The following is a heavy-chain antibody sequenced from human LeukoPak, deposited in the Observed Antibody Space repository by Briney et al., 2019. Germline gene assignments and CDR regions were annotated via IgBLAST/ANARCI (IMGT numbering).Heavy chain of an antibody. CDR1: GGTFSSYA. D-gene: IGHD5-24*01. V-gene: IGHV1-69*05. J-gene: IGHJ4*02. CDR3: ARDARDRRDGYNYYFDY. Sequence: ASVKVSCKASGGTFSSYAISWVRQAPGQGLDWMGGIIPIFGTANYAQKFQGRVTITTDESTNTAYMELSSLRSEDTAVYYCARDARDRRDGYNYYFDYWGQGTLVTVSS. CDR2: IIPIFGTA.